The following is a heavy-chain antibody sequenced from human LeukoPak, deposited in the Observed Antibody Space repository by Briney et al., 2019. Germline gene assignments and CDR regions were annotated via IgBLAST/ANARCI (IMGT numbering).Heavy chain of an antibody. V-gene: IGHV3-21*01. CDR3: ASDLSGDGYNKFDY. J-gene: IGHJ4*02. CDR2: ISSGNRYI. D-gene: IGHD5-24*01. CDR1: GFTLSNYI. Sequence: GGSLRLSCAASGFTLSNYIMNGVRQAPGKGLELVSSISSGNRYIYYADSVKGRFTISRDDAKNSLYLQMHSLRAEDTAVYYCASDLSGDGYNKFDYWGQGTLVTVSP.